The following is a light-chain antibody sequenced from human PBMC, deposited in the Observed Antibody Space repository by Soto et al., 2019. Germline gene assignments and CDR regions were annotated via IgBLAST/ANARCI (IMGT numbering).Light chain of an antibody. CDR3: QQYNNWPQT. V-gene: IGKV3-15*01. Sequence: EIVLTQSTATLSLSPGERATLSCRASQSVISYLAWYQQKPGQAPRLLIYDASTRATGIPARFSGSGSGTDFTLTISGLQSEDFAVYYCQQYNNWPQTFGQGTKVDIK. J-gene: IGKJ1*01. CDR1: QSVISY. CDR2: DAS.